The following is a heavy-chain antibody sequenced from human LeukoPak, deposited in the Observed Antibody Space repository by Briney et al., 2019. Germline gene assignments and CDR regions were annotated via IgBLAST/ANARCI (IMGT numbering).Heavy chain of an antibody. CDR2: IYSGGST. J-gene: IGHJ4*02. Sequence: GGSLRLSCAASGFTVSSNYMSWVGQAPGKGLEWVSVIYSGGSTYYADSVRGRFTISRDNSKNTQYLQMNSLRAEDTAMYYCARSKTAWYYFDYWGQGTLVTVSS. CDR1: GFTVSSNY. V-gene: IGHV3-66*01. CDR3: ARSKTAWYYFDY. D-gene: IGHD2-8*02.